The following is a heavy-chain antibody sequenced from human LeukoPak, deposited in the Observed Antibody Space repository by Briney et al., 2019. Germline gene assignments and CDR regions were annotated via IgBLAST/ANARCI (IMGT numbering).Heavy chain of an antibody. Sequence: PSETLSLTCAVYGGSFSGHYWTWIRQTPGKGLEWIGEMNPSGSTSYNPSLKSRVTISVDTSKNQFSLKLSSVTAADTAVYYCARGRQDDTMIVVVMTAVSYYLDVWGKGTTVTVS. CDR2: MNPSGST. D-gene: IGHD3-22*01. V-gene: IGHV4-34*01. CDR1: GGSFSGHY. J-gene: IGHJ6*03. CDR3: ARGRQDDTMIVVVMTAVSYYLDV.